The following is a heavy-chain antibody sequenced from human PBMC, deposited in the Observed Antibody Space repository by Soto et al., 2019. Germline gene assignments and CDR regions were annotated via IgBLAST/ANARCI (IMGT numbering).Heavy chain of an antibody. Sequence: KTSETLSLTCSVSGDSISNLDYFWAWIRQPPGQALESIGYIYKSATTYYNPSFESRVAISVDTSKSQFSLNVTSVTAADTAVYFCARGRYCLTGRCFPNWFDSWGQGALVTVSS. CDR2: IYKSATT. D-gene: IGHD7-27*01. CDR1: GDSISNLDYF. CDR3: ARGRYCLTGRCFPNWFDS. J-gene: IGHJ5*01. V-gene: IGHV4-30-4*01.